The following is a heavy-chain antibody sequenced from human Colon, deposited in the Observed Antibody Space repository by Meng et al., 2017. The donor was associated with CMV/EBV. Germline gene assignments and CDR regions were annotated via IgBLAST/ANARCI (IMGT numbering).Heavy chain of an antibody. J-gene: IGHJ5*02. CDR1: GGSFSGYY. Sequence: SQTLSLTCAVYGGSFSGYYWSWIRQPPGKGLEWIGEINHSGSTNYNPSLKSRVTISVDTSKNQFSLKLSSVTAADTAVYYCARREITIFGVVTRKDNWFDHWGKG. D-gene: IGHD3-3*01. CDR2: INHSGST. CDR3: ARREITIFGVVTRKDNWFDH. V-gene: IGHV4-34*01.